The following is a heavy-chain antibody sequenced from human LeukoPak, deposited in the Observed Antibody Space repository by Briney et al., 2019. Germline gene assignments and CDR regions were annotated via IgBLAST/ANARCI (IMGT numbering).Heavy chain of an antibody. CDR1: GGSISSGGYY. Sequence: SETLSLTCTVSGGSISSGGYYWSWIRQHPGKGLEWIGYIYYSGSTYYNPSLKSRLTISVDTSRNQFSLKLSSVTAADTAVYYCARGSSGWYSIDYWGQGTLVTVSS. CDR2: IYYSGST. V-gene: IGHV4-31*03. D-gene: IGHD6-19*01. CDR3: ARGSSGWYSIDY. J-gene: IGHJ4*02.